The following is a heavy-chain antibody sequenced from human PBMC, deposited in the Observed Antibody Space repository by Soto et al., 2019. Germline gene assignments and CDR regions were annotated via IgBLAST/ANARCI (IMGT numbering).Heavy chain of an antibody. V-gene: IGHV2-5*01. Sequence: QITLKESGPTLVKPTQTLTLTCAFSGFSLTTGEGAVGWIRQPPGKALEWLAIVYAYDTVHYSPSLKSRLTTXNXTXXTPVLLTMPNMDPVDTATYYCAHRRPAASRCWFDPRGQGTQVTVSS. D-gene: IGHD6-13*01. CDR3: AHRRPAASRCWFDP. CDR2: VYAYDTV. CDR1: GFSLTTGEGA. J-gene: IGHJ5*01.